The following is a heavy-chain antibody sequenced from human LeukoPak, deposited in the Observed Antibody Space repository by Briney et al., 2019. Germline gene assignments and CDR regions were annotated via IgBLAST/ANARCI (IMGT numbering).Heavy chain of an antibody. D-gene: IGHD1-26*01. J-gene: IGHJ4*02. V-gene: IGHV4-39*01. CDR3: ARLRIVGATTIDY. Sequence: SETLSLTCTVSGGSISSSSYYWGWIRQPPGKGLEWIGSIYYSGSTYYSPSLKSRVTISVDTSKNQFSLKLSSVTAADTAVYYCARLRIVGATTIDYWGQGTLVTVSS. CDR1: GGSISSSSYY. CDR2: IYYSGST.